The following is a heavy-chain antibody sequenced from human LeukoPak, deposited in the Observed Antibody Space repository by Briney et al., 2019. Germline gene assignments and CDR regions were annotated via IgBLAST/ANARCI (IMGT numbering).Heavy chain of an antibody. V-gene: IGHV3-21*01. J-gene: IGHJ4*02. CDR1: GFTFSSYS. CDR2: ISSSSSYI. D-gene: IGHD3-3*01. Sequence: GGSLRLSCAASGFTFSSYSMNWVRQAPGKGLEWVSSISSSSSYIYYADSVKGRFTISRDNAENSLYLQMNSLRAEDTAAYYCARDKVGVAYYFDYWGQGTLVTVSS. CDR3: ARDKVGVAYYFDY.